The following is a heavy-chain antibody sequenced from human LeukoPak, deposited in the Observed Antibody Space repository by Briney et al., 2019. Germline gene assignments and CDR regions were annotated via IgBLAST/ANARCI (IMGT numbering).Heavy chain of an antibody. Sequence: PGGSLRLSCAASEFIFSNFGMHWVRQAPGKGLEWVAVIWYDGSNKGYADSVKGRFTISRDNSKNTLYMQMDSLRVEDTAVYYCARSIDTGYFYHYAMDVWGQGTTVTVSS. V-gene: IGHV3-33*08. CDR2: IWYDGSNK. J-gene: IGHJ6*02. CDR3: ARSIDTGYFYHYAMDV. CDR1: EFIFSNFG. D-gene: IGHD5-12*01.